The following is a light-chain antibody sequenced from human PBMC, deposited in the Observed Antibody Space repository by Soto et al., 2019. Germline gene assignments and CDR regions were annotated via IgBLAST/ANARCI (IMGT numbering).Light chain of an antibody. CDR2: KAS. CDR1: QSISNW. V-gene: IGKV1-5*03. Sequence: DMQMTQSPSTLSASVGDRVTITCRASQSISNWLAWYQQKPGKAPKLLIYKASSLESGVPSRFSGSGSGTEFTLTISSLQPDDFATYYCQQYNHYFGQGTKLEIK. CDR3: QQYNHY. J-gene: IGKJ2*01.